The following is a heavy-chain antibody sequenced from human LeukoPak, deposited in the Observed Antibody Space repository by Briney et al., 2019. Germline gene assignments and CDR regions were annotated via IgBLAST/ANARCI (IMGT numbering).Heavy chain of an antibody. Sequence: GGSLRLSCAASGFTFSSYGMSWVRQAPGKGLEWVSAISGSGGSTYYADSVKGRFTISRDNSKNTLYLQMNSLRAEDTAVYYCARVNLWFGETYYFDYWGQGTLVTVSS. CDR3: ARVNLWFGETYYFDY. J-gene: IGHJ4*02. CDR2: ISGSGGST. CDR1: GFTFSSYG. D-gene: IGHD3-10*01. V-gene: IGHV3-23*01.